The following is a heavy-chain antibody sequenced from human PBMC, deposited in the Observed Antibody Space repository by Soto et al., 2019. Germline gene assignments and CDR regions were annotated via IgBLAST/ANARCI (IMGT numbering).Heavy chain of an antibody. Sequence: QPGGSLRLSCAASGFTFSSYGMHWVRQAPGKGLEWVAVISYDGSNKYYADSVKGRFTISRDNSKNTLYLQMNSLRAEDTAVYYCASGLATPTFHYNYWGQGTLVTVSS. CDR3: ASGLATPTFHYNY. CDR2: ISYDGSNK. V-gene: IGHV3-30*03. D-gene: IGHD5-12*01. CDR1: GFTFSSYG. J-gene: IGHJ4*02.